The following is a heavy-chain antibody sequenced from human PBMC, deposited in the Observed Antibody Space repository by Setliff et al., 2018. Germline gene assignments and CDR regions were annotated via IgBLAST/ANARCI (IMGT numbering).Heavy chain of an antibody. V-gene: IGHV4-39*01. J-gene: IGHJ4*02. CDR1: DVSISSSSFY. CDR3: ARHFRSSKVQFLEYLTDYYFDS. CDR2: IYYSGST. Sequence: SETLSLTCTVSDVSISSSSFYWAWIRQPPGKGLEWIGGIYYSGSTYYNPSLTSRVTISVDTSNNQFSLNLRSVTAADTAIYYCARHFRSSKVQFLEYLTDYYFDSWGQGTLVTVSS. D-gene: IGHD3-3*01.